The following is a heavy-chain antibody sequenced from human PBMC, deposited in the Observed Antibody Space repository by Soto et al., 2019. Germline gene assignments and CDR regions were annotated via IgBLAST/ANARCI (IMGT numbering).Heavy chain of an antibody. CDR3: ARERRGLNRFDP. CDR1: GGTFSSYA. J-gene: IGHJ5*02. Sequence: QVQLVQSGAEVKKPGSSVKVSCKASGGTFSSYAISWVRQAPGQGLEWMGGFIPIFGTANYAQKFQGRATITADEYTIIASMEVSIFIAEDKAVYYCARERRGLNRFDPWGQGTLVTVSS. CDR2: FIPIFGTA. V-gene: IGHV1-69*01.